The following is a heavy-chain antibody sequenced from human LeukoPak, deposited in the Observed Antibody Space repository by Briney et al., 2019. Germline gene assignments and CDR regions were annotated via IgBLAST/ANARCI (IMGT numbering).Heavy chain of an antibody. J-gene: IGHJ4*02. D-gene: IGHD6-13*01. CDR3: ARGYSSSWYLVFDY. V-gene: IGHV3-48*01. CDR1: GFTFSSYS. Sequence: GGSLRFSCAASGFTFSSYSMNWVRQAPGKGLEWVSYISSSSSSMYYADSMKGRFTISRDNAKNSLYLQMSSLRAEDTAVYYCARGYSSSWYLVFDYWGQGTLVTVSS. CDR2: ISSSSSSM.